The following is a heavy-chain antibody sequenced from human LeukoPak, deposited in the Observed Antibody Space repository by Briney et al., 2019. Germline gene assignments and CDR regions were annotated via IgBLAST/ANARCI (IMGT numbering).Heavy chain of an antibody. CDR3: ARLDIVVVVAATPRGANYGMDV. CDR1: GYSISSGYF. Sequence: PSETLSLTCIVSGYSISSGYFWGWIRQPPGKGLEWIATIYHGGSTYYNPSLKSRVTISVDTSKNQFSLKLSSVTAADTAVYYCARLDIVVVVAATPRGANYGMDVWGQGTTVTVSS. CDR2: IYHGGST. V-gene: IGHV4-38-2*02. D-gene: IGHD2-15*01. J-gene: IGHJ6*02.